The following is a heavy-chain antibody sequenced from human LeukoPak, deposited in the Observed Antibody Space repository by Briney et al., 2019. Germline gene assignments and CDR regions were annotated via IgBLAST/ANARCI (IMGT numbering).Heavy chain of an antibody. Sequence: SVKVSCKASGGTFSSYAISWVRQAPGQWLEWMGRIIPILGIANYAQKFQGRVTITADKSTSTAYMELSSLRSEDTAVYYCARGLLVGGSGSEHDYWGQGTLVTVSS. D-gene: IGHD3-10*01. CDR2: IIPILGIA. V-gene: IGHV1-69*04. CDR3: ARGLLVGGSGSEHDY. CDR1: GGTFSSYA. J-gene: IGHJ4*02.